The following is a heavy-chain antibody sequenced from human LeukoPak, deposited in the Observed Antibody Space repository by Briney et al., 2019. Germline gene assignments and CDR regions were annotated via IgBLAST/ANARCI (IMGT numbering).Heavy chain of an antibody. CDR2: IYYSGST. CDR1: GGSISSYY. CDR3: ARDPSGWPDY. D-gene: IGHD6-19*01. Sequence: PSETLSLTCTVSGGSISSYYWSWIRQPPGKGLEWIGYIYYSGSTNYNPSLKSRVTMSVDTSKNQFSLKLNSVTAADTAVYYCARDPSGWPDYWGQGTLVTVSS. J-gene: IGHJ4*02. V-gene: IGHV4-59*01.